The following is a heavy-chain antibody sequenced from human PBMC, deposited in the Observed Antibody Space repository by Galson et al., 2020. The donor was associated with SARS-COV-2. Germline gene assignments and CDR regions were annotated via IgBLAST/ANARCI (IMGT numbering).Heavy chain of an antibody. Sequence: SCAASGFIVSKNYMSWVRQAPGKGLEWVSVIYTIGATYYADPVRGRFSISRDNSKNTLFLQMNSLRAEDTAIYYCVTAETPLTQLGWGQGTLVTVSS. J-gene: IGHJ4*02. CDR2: IYTIGAT. D-gene: IGHD3-16*01. CDR3: VTAETPLTQLG. V-gene: IGHV3-53*01. CDR1: GFIVSKNY.